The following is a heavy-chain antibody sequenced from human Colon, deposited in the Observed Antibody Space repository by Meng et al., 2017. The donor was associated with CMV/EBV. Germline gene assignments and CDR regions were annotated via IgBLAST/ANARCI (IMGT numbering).Heavy chain of an antibody. CDR1: GFSISTIGMG. V-gene: IGHV2-5*02. Sequence: HITLKDLGPTLVKPTQPITLTCTFSGFSISTIGMGGGWIRQPPGKALEWLGVIYWDDDKRYSPSLKSRLTITKDTSKNQVVLTMTNLDPLDTATYYCAHRPYGSGSYFFDYWGQGTLVTVSS. CDR3: AHRPYGSGSYFFDY. J-gene: IGHJ4*02. CDR2: IYWDDDK. D-gene: IGHD3-10*01.